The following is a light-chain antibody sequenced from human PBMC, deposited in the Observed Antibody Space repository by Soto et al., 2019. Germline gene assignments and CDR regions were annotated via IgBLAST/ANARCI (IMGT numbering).Light chain of an antibody. CDR1: QSVSSSF. CDR2: GAS. CDR3: QVYGSSPLT. Sequence: EIVLTQSPGTLSLSPGESATLSCRATQSVSSSFLAWYQQKPGLAPRLLIYGASTRATGIPDRFSGSGSGTDFTLTISRLEPEDFAVYYCQVYGSSPLTFGPGTKVDIK. J-gene: IGKJ3*01. V-gene: IGKV3-20*01.